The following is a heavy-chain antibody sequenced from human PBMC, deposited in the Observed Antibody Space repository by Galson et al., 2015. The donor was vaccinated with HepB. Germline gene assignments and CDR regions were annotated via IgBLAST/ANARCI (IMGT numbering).Heavy chain of an antibody. D-gene: IGHD1-26*01. CDR2: IIPIFGTA. CDR3: ARGGIVGATTTFDY. Sequence: SCKASGYTFTGYYMHCVRQAPGQGLEWMGGIIPIFGTANYAQKFQGRVTITADESTSTAYMELSSLRSEDTAVYYCARGGIVGATTTFDYWGQGTLVTVSS. V-gene: IGHV1-69*01. CDR1: GYTFTGYY. J-gene: IGHJ4*02.